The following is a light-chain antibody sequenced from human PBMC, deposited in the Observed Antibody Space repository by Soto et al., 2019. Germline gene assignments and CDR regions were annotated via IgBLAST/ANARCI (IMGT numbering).Light chain of an antibody. CDR2: DAS. Sequence: DIVLTQAPATLSLSPGERATLSCGARQRISNNFLAWYQQRPGLAPRLLIYDASNRAAGIPDRFSGSGSGTDISLTIGRLAREYFAGSYGQAFDKLITFGGGTKVEI. CDR3: QAFDKLIT. CDR1: QRISNNF. V-gene: IGKV3D-20*01. J-gene: IGKJ4*01.